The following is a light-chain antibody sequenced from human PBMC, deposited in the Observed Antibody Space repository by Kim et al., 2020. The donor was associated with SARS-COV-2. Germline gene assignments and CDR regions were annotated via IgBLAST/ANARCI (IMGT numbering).Light chain of an antibody. Sequence: VSPGERATLSCRASQSVSSSLAWYQQKPGQAPRLLIYGASTRATGIPARFSGSGSGTEFTLTISSLQSEDFAVYYCQQYNNWPNTFGGGTKVDIK. CDR3: QQYNNWPNT. V-gene: IGKV3-15*01. J-gene: IGKJ4*01. CDR2: GAS. CDR1: QSVSSS.